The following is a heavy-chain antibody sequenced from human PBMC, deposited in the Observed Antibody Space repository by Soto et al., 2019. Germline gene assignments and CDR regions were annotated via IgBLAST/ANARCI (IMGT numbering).Heavy chain of an antibody. CDR3: ARGLGLYYFDY. CDR1: GGPYSKYS. J-gene: IGHJ4*02. Sequence: ASVKVSCKASGGPYSKYSISWARQAPGQRLEWMGWINAGNGNTKYSQKFQGRVTITRDTSASTAYMELSSLRSEDTAVYYCARGLGLYYFDYWGQGTLVTVSS. CDR2: INAGNGNT. D-gene: IGHD1-26*01. V-gene: IGHV1-3*01.